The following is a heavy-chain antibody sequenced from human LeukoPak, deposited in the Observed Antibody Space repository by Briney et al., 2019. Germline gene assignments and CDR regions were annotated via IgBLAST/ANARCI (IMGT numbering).Heavy chain of an antibody. CDR2: IYYTGST. D-gene: IGHD6-13*01. V-gene: IGHV4-59*01. Sequence: SETLSLTCTVSGGSISNYYWNWIRQPPGEGLEWIGYIYYTGSTNYNPSLKGRVTMSVDTSKNQFSLNLRSVTPEDTAVYYCARNLIPEQLVLNFWGQGTLVTVSS. CDR3: ARNLIPEQLVLNF. J-gene: IGHJ4*02. CDR1: GGSISNYY.